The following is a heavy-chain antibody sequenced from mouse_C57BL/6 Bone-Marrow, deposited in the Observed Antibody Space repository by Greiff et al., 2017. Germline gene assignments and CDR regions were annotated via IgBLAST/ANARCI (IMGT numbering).Heavy chain of an antibody. CDR2: IYPRSGNT. CDR3: ARSYYDGSSLYFDY. D-gene: IGHD1-1*01. J-gene: IGHJ2*01. V-gene: IGHV1-81*01. CDR1: GYPFTSYG. Sequence: VPLQESGAELARPGASVTLSCKASGYPFTSYGISWVKQRTGQGLEWIGEIYPRSGNTYYHEKFKGKATLTADKSSITAYMELRSLTSEDSAGYFWARSYYDGSSLYFDYWGQGTTLTVSS.